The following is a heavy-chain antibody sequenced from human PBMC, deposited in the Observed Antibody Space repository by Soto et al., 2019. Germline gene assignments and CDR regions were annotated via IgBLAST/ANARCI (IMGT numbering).Heavy chain of an antibody. CDR2: IYHSGST. V-gene: IGHV4-30-2*01. D-gene: IGHD5-12*01. J-gene: IGHJ4*02. CDR1: GGSISSGCYS. CDR3: ARGLRLGYFDY. Sequence: PSETLSLTCAVSGGSISSGCYSWSWIRQPPGKGLEWIGYIYHSGSTNYNPSLKSRVTISVDTSKNQFSLKLSSVTAADTAVYYCARGLRLGYFDYWGQGTLVTVSS.